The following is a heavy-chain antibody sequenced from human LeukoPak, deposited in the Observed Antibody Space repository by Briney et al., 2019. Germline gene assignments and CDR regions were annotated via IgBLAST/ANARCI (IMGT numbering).Heavy chain of an antibody. V-gene: IGHV3-11*01. D-gene: IGHD2-15*01. CDR2: ITSSGSTI. J-gene: IGHJ4*02. CDR3: ARGEAGYCSGGSCEFDY. CDR1: GFTFSDYY. Sequence: GGSLRLSCAASGFTFSDYYMSWSRQAPGKGLEWISYITSSGSTIYYADSVKGRFTISRDNAKNSLYLQMNSLRAEDTAVYYCARGEAGYCSGGSCEFDYWGQGTLVTVSS.